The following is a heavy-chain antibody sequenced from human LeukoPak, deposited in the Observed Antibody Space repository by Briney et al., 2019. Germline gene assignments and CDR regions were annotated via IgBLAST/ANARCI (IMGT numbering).Heavy chain of an antibody. V-gene: IGHV3-74*01. CDR2: INSDGSNT. CDR1: GFTFSNYW. J-gene: IGHJ4*02. D-gene: IGHD2-2*01. CDR3: VRAKGEYQLLMRY. Sequence: GGSLRLSCAASGFTFSNYWMQWVRHAPGRGLVWVSCINSDGSNTTYADSVKGRFTISRDNYKNTLYLQMNSLRAEDTAVYYCVRAKGEYQLLMRYWGQGTLVTVSS.